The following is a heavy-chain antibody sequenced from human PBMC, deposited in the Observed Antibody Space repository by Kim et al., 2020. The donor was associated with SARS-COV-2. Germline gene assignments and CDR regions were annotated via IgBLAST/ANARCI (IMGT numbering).Heavy chain of an antibody. CDR3: ARRLGYCSGGSCYSDCYGMDV. J-gene: IGHJ6*02. D-gene: IGHD2-15*01. V-gene: IGHV5-51*01. CDR2: IYPGDSDT. CDR1: GYSFTSYW. Sequence: GESLKISCKGSGYSFTSYWIGWVRQMPGKGLEWMGIIYPGDSDTRYSPSFQGQVTISADKSISTAYLQWSSLKASDTAMYYCARRLGYCSGGSCYSDCYGMDVWGQGTTVTVSS.